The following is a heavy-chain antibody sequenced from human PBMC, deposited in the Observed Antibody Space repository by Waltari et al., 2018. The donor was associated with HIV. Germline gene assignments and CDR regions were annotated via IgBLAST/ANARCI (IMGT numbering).Heavy chain of an antibody. D-gene: IGHD2-15*01. Sequence: EAQLVESGGGLVQPGGSLRLSCAASGLNVRAYWMHWVRLGPGQGFMWVSRMNPDAEGSNTNYATSVRDRFTISRAYTTNTLYLQMHSLRVDDTAVYYCVRDFGGPSDQWGQGALVTVSS. V-gene: IGHV3-74*01. CDR2: MNPDAEGSNT. J-gene: IGHJ4*02. CDR1: GLNVRAYW. CDR3: VRDFGGPSDQ.